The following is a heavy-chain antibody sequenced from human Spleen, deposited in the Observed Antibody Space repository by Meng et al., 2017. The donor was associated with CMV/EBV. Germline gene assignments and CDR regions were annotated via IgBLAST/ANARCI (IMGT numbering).Heavy chain of an antibody. J-gene: IGHJ4*02. V-gene: IGHV3-21*04. D-gene: IGHD1-26*01. CDR1: GFSFSTHN. Sequence: GESLKISCAASGFSFSTHNMNWVRQAPGKGLEWVSSIDISSTYIYYADSVKGRFTISSDDAKNSLYLQMNSLRADDTAVYYCVREVSGSTYFDFWGQGTLVTVSS. CDR2: IDISSTYI. CDR3: VREVSGSTYFDF.